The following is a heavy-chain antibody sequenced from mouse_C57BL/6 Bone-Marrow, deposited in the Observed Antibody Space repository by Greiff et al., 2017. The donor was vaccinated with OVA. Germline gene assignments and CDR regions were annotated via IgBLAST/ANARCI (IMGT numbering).Heavy chain of an antibody. D-gene: IGHD1-1*01. Sequence: VQLQQSGPELVKPGASVKISCKASGYTFTDYYMNWVKQSHGKSLEWIGDINPNNGGTSYNQKFKGKATLTVDKSSSTAYMELRSLTSEDSAVYYCARCHYGSSSAWFAYWGQGTLVTVSA. CDR1: GYTFTDYY. CDR3: ARCHYGSSSAWFAY. J-gene: IGHJ3*01. V-gene: IGHV1-26*01. CDR2: INPNNGGT.